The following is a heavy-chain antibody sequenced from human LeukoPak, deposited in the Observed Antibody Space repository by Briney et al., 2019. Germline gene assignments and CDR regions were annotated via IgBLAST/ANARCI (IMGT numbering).Heavy chain of an antibody. CDR1: GGFINSYY. Sequence: SETLSLTCTVSGGFINSYYWSWIRQPAGKALECIGRIYIGGSPKYNPSLKSRVTISVDTSKNQFSLKLTSVTAADTAVYYCAREPSSTYYLDAFDMWGQGTMVTVSS. CDR3: AREPSSTYYLDAFDM. V-gene: IGHV4-4*07. D-gene: IGHD3-22*01. J-gene: IGHJ3*02. CDR2: IYIGGSP.